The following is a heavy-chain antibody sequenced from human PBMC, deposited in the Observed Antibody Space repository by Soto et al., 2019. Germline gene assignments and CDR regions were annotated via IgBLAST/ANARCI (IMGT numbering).Heavy chain of an antibody. CDR2: ISSSASHI. Sequence: GGSLRLSCAASGFSFSSYSMNRVRQAPGKGLEWVSSISSSASHINYADSVKGRFTISRDNAKKSLYLQMNSLRAEDTAVYYCARGYTVYCNGGTCYGFYPLCQEKLVTVSS. V-gene: IGHV3-21*01. D-gene: IGHD2-15*01. J-gene: IGHJ5*01. CDR3: ARGYTVYCNGGTCYGFYP. CDR1: GFSFSSYS.